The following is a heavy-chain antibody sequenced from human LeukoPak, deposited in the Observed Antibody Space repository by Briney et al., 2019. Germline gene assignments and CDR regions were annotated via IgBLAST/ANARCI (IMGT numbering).Heavy chain of an antibody. Sequence: PGGSPTLSCAASGLTLSSSSVNWARHAPGGGLEWGSAIRSRGRTTYYAGSVKGRFTISRDNSKNTLYLQMNSLRTDDTAVYYCARDKAPAMRVGGSACDFWGQGTMVSVS. V-gene: IGHV3-23*01. CDR1: GLTLSSSS. D-gene: IGHD3-22*01. J-gene: IGHJ3*01. CDR3: ARDKAPAMRVGGSACDF. CDR2: IRSRGRTT.